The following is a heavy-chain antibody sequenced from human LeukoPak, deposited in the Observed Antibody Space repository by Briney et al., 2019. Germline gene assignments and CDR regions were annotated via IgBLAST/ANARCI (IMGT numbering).Heavy chain of an antibody. CDR3: ARSEQQDFGDYEFDY. Sequence: AGTLSLSCAASGFTFSTYAMHWVRQAPGKGLEYVSAISSDGDSTYYANSVKGRFTISRDNTKNTLYLQMGSLRAEDMAVYYCARSEQQDFGDYEFDYWGQGTLVTVSS. V-gene: IGHV3-64*01. CDR1: GFTFSTYA. CDR2: ISSDGDST. D-gene: IGHD4-17*01. J-gene: IGHJ4*02.